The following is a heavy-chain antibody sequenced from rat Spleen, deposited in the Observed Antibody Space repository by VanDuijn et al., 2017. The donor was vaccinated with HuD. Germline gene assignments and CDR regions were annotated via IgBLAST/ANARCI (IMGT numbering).Heavy chain of an antibody. CDR2: ISYDGGST. CDR1: GFTFSDYA. CDR3: TTESSHYYVMDA. J-gene: IGHJ4*01. V-gene: IGHV5-20*01. Sequence: EVQLVESGGGLVQPGRSLKLSCAASGFTFSDYAMAWVRQAPKKGLEWVASISYDGGSTYYRDSVKGRFTISRDNAKSSLYLQMDSLRSEDTATYYCTTESSHYYVMDAWGQGASVTVSS.